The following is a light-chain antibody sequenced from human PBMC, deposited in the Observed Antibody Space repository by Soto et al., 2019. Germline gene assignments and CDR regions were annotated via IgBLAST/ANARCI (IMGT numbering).Light chain of an antibody. CDR3: GTWDSSLSAGV. CDR1: SSNIGNNY. J-gene: IGLJ2*01. V-gene: IGLV1-51*01. CDR2: DNN. Sequence: QSVLTQPPSVSAAPGQKVTISCSGSSSNIGNNYVSWYQQLPGTAPKLLISDNNERPSGTPDRLSGSKSGTSTTLGITGLQTGDEADYYCGTWDSSLSAGVFGGGTKLTVL.